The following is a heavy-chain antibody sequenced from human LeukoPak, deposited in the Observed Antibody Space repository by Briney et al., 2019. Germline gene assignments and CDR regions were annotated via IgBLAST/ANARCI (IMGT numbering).Heavy chain of an antibody. Sequence: ETGGSLRLSCAASGFTFSSYAMSWVRQAPGEGREWVSAISGSGGSTYYADSVKARFTISRDNSKNTLYLQMNSLRAEDTAVYYCAKDQAGGLSRGYFDYWGQGTLVAVSS. CDR2: ISGSGGST. CDR3: AKDQAGGLSRGYFDY. CDR1: GFTFSSYA. V-gene: IGHV3-23*01. D-gene: IGHD1-26*01. J-gene: IGHJ4*02.